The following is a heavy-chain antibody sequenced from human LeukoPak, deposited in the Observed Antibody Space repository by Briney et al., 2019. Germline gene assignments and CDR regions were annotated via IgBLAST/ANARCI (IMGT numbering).Heavy chain of an antibody. V-gene: IGHV3-7*01. CDR3: ARDADYLTHGFWFDAFDM. CDR1: GFDFNKYW. D-gene: IGHD3/OR15-3a*01. CDR2: IKKDGSQK. J-gene: IGHJ3*02. Sequence: GGSLRLSCAASGFDFNKYWMTWVRQAPGKGLEWVANIKKDGSQKSYVDSVEGRFTISRDNAQNSLYLQMNSLRAEDTAVYYCARDADYLTHGFWFDAFDMWGPGTRVPVSS.